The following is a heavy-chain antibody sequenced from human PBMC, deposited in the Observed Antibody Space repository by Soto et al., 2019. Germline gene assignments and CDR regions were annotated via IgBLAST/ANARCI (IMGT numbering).Heavy chain of an antibody. D-gene: IGHD3-10*01. CDR1: GGTFSSYA. CDR3: ARNEVLGVIIAAPDYYCYGMDV. V-gene: IGHV1-69*01. J-gene: IGHJ6*04. Sequence: QVQLVQSGAEVKKPGSSVQVSCKASGGTFSSYAISWVRHAPGQGLEWMGGIIPIFGTANYAQKFQGRVTITEDESTRPADMELSSLRSEDTAVYYCARNEVLGVIIAAPDYYCYGMDVWGKVTTVTVSS. CDR2: IIPIFGTA.